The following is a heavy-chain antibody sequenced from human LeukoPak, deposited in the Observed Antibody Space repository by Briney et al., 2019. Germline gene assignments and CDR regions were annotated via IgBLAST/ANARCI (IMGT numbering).Heavy chain of an antibody. D-gene: IGHD5-24*01. V-gene: IGHV3-7*01. J-gene: IGHJ4*02. CDR3: ARDATGEMATYFDY. CDR1: GFTFSYYW. Sequence: GGSLRLSCAAPGFTFSYYWMSWVRQAPGRGLEWVANINQDGSEKHYVDSVKGRFTISTDNAKNSLYLQMNSLRAEDTAVYYCARDATGEMATYFDYWGQGTLVTVSS. CDR2: INQDGSEK.